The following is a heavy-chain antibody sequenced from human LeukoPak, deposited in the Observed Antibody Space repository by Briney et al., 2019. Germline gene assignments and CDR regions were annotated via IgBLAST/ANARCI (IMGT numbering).Heavy chain of an antibody. CDR1: GFTFSSYW. CDR3: ARDGAYSTIFY. CDR2: INSDESSI. J-gene: IGHJ4*01. V-gene: IGHV3-74*01. Sequence: GGSLRLSCAASGFTFSSYWMYWVRQAPGKGLVWVSRINSDESSISYADSVKGRFTISRDNAKNTLYLQMNSLRAEDTAVYYCARDGAYSTIFYWGQGTLVTVSS. D-gene: IGHD3-3*01.